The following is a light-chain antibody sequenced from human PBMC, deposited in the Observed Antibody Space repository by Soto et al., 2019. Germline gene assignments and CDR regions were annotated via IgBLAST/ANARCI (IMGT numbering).Light chain of an antibody. Sequence: EIVLTQSPATPSLSPGERATLSCRASQSVSSYLAWYQQKPGQAPRLLIYDASNRATGIPARFSGSGSGTDFTLTISSLEPEDFAVYYCQQRTYWPLTFGGGTKVEIK. V-gene: IGKV3-11*01. J-gene: IGKJ4*01. CDR3: QQRTYWPLT. CDR1: QSVSSY. CDR2: DAS.